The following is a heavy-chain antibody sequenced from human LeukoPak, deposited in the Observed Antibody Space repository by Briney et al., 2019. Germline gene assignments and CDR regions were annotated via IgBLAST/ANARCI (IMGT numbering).Heavy chain of an antibody. CDR1: GFTFSDYY. CDR2: ISSSGSTK. CDR3: ARDGHAYGRGSPHY. J-gene: IGHJ4*02. D-gene: IGHD3-10*01. Sequence: GGSLRLSCAASGFTFSDYYMSWIRQAPGKGLEWVSYISSSGSTKYYADSVKGRFTISRDNAKNSYLQMNSLRAEDTAVYYCARDGHAYGRGSPHYWGQGTLVSVSS. V-gene: IGHV3-11*01.